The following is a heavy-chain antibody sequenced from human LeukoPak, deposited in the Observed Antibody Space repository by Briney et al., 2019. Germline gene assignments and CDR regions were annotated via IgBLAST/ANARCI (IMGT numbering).Heavy chain of an antibody. D-gene: IGHD3-10*01. CDR1: GYTFTSYD. V-gene: IGHV1-8*01. Sequence: ASVKVSCKASGYTFTSYDINWVRQATGQGLEWMGWMNPNSGNTGYAQKFQGRVTMTRNTSISTAYMELSSLRSEDTAVYYCARGTVKVRVGSNWFDPWGQGTLVTVSS. CDR2: MNPNSGNT. J-gene: IGHJ5*02. CDR3: ARGTVKVRVGSNWFDP.